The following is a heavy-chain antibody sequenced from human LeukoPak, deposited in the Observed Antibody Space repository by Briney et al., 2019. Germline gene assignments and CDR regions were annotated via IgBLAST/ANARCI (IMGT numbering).Heavy chain of an antibody. Sequence: GGSLRLSCAASGFTFSSYAMSWVRQAPGKGLVWVSRINGDGSSTNYADSVKGRFTISRDNAKNTLYLQMNSLRAEDTAVYYCASALDGSGSRSFDYWGQGTLVTVSS. CDR2: INGDGSST. D-gene: IGHD3-10*01. V-gene: IGHV3-74*01. CDR3: ASALDGSGSRSFDY. J-gene: IGHJ4*02. CDR1: GFTFSSYA.